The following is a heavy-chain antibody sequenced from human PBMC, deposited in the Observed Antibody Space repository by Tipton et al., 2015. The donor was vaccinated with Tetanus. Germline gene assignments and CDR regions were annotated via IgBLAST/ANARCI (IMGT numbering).Heavy chain of an antibody. CDR2: ISFNGAYE. CDR1: GFSFTNHG. D-gene: IGHD2-2*01. J-gene: IGHJ6*02. CDR3: AKDLGYCTGTSCYGEPDYDYYYGMDV. V-gene: IGHV3-30*18. Sequence: SLRLSCAASGFSFTNHGMHWVRQAPGKGLEWVAIISFNGAYEYYAESVKGRFSISRDTSKNTVSLQMNSLRADDTAVYYCAKDLGYCTGTSCYGEPDYDYYYGMDVWGQGTTVTVAS.